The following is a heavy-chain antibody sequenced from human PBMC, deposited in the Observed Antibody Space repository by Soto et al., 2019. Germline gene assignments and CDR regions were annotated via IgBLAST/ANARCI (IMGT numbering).Heavy chain of an antibody. CDR2: INSDGSST. CDR3: ASSYGYTYGSY. V-gene: IGHV3-74*01. J-gene: IGHJ4*02. D-gene: IGHD5-18*01. Sequence: EVQLVEFGGGLVQPGGSLRLSCAASGFTFSSYWMHWVRQAPGKGLVWVSRINSDGSSTSYADSVKGRFTISRDNAKNTLYLPMNSLRAEDTAVYYCASSYGYTYGSYWGQGTLVTVSS. CDR1: GFTFSSYW.